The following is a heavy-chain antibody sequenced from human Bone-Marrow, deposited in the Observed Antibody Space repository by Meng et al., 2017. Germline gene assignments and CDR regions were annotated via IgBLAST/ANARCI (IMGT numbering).Heavy chain of an antibody. CDR3: TTDTIAVAGTRYYFDY. D-gene: IGHD6-19*01. J-gene: IGHJ4*02. CDR2: IKSKTDGGTT. V-gene: IGHV3-15*01. Sequence: GGSLRLSCAASGFTFSSYWMNWVRQAPGKGLEWVGRIKSKTDGGTTDYAAPVKGRFTISRDDSKNTLYLQMNSLKTEDTAVYYCTTDTIAVAGTRYYFDYWGQGTLVTVSS. CDR1: GFTFSSYW.